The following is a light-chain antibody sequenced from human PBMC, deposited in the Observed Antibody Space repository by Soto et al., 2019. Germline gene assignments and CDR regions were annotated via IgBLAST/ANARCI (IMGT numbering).Light chain of an antibody. CDR3: QQRSNWPWT. J-gene: IGKJ1*01. Sequence: EIMLTQSPATLSLSPGERATLSCRASQSVTTYLAWYRQTPGQAPRLLIYDTSNRATGVPARFSGSGSGTDFTLTISSLEPEDFAVYYCQQRSNWPWTFGQGTKVEIK. V-gene: IGKV3-11*01. CDR2: DTS. CDR1: QSVTTY.